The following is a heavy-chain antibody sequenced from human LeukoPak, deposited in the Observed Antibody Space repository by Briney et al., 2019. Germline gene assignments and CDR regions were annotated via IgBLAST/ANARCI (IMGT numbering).Heavy chain of an antibody. CDR2: IYTSGST. CDR1: GGSISSGSYY. Sequence: SETLSLTCTVAGGSISSGSYYWSWIRQPAGKGLEWIGRIYTSGSTNYNPSLKSRVTISVYTSKNQFSLKLSSVTAADTAVYYCASDGGSLAIWGQGTMVPVSS. J-gene: IGHJ3*02. CDR3: ASDGGSLAI. V-gene: IGHV4-61*02. D-gene: IGHD2-15*01.